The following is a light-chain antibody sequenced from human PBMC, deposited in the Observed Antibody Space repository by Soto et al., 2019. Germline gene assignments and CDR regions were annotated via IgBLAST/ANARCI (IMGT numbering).Light chain of an antibody. Sequence: EIVMTQSPATLSVSPGERATLSCRASQSVATNLAWYQQKPGQPPRLLIYGASTRATGIPARFSGSGSRTEFTLTISSLQSVDFAVYSCQQYNNWPWTFGQGTKVDIK. CDR3: QQYNNWPWT. J-gene: IGKJ1*01. CDR2: GAS. CDR1: QSVATN. V-gene: IGKV3-15*01.